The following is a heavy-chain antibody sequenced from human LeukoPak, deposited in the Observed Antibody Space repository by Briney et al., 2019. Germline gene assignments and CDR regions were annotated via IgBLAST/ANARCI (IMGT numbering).Heavy chain of an antibody. CDR3: ATGGITIFGANYYYYYYMDV. Sequence: ASVKVSCKVSGYTFTDYYMHWVQQAPGKGLEWMGLVDPEDGETIYAEKFQGRVTITADTSTDTAYMELSSLRSEDTAVYYCATGGITIFGANYYYYYYMDVWGKGTTVTVSS. CDR2: VDPEDGET. CDR1: GYTFTDYY. D-gene: IGHD3-3*01. V-gene: IGHV1-69-2*01. J-gene: IGHJ6*03.